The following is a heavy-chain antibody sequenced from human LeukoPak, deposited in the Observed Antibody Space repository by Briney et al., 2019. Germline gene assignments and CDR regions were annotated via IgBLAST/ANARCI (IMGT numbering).Heavy chain of an antibody. V-gene: IGHV3-73*01. Sequence: GGEPRLSCPASEFTCSGSALHWVRHASGTGLGWGGRIRSTSNGYATVYAASVNGRLTISRDDSKNTADQQMDSLKTHDSAVYYWTGNLDGSGSYADFDYWGQGTLVTVSS. CDR1: EFTCSGSA. J-gene: IGHJ4*02. CDR2: IRSTSNGYAT. D-gene: IGHD3-10*01. CDR3: TGNLDGSGSYADFDY.